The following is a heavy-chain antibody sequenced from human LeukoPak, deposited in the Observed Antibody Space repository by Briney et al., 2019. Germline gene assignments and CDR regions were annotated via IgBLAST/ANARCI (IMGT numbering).Heavy chain of an antibody. D-gene: IGHD2-15*01. CDR2: ISAYNGNT. J-gene: IGHJ4*02. CDR1: GYTFTSYG. Sequence: ASVKVSCKASGYTFTSYGISWVRQAPGQGLEWMGWISAYNGNTNYAQKLQGRVTMTTDRSTSTAYMELRSLRSDDTAVYYCARDWTLGYCSGGSCYSPGYYWGQGTLVTVSS. CDR3: ARDWTLGYCSGGSCYSPGYY. V-gene: IGHV1-18*01.